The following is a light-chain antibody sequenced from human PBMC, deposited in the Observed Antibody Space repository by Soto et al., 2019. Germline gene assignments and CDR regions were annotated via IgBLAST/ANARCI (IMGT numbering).Light chain of an antibody. J-gene: IGKJ5*01. CDR3: QQYENLPT. Sequence: IQMTQSPSSLSASVGDRVTLTCQASHDIRDHLNWYQQKPGKPPKLLIYDASNLQTGVPSRFRGSGSGTDFTFTISRLQPEDIATYYCQQYENLPTFGQGTRLEIK. CDR1: HDIRDH. CDR2: DAS. V-gene: IGKV1-33*01.